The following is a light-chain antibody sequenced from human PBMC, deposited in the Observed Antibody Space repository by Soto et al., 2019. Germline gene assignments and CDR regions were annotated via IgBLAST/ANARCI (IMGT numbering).Light chain of an antibody. Sequence: EIVLTHSPGTLSLSPGERATLSCRASQSVSSSYLAWYQQKPGQAPRLLIYGASSRATGIPDRSSGSGSGTDFTLTISRLEPEDFAVYYCQQYGSSPQTFGQGTKWIS. V-gene: IGKV3-20*01. CDR1: QSVSSSY. CDR2: GAS. J-gene: IGKJ1*01. CDR3: QQYGSSPQT.